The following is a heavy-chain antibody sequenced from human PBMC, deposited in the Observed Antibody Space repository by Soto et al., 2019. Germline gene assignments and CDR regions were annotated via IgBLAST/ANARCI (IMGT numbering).Heavy chain of an antibody. V-gene: IGHV1-69*12. J-gene: IGHJ6*02. CDR2: IIPIFGTV. Sequence: QVQLGQSGAEVKKPGSSVKVSCKASGGTFSSYAISWVRQAPGQGLEWMGGIIPIFGTVNYAQKFQGRVTITADGSTTTVHMELSSLRSEDRAVYYWARGRFYGAPSYYYYYNMDVWGQGTTVTVSS. CDR1: GGTFSSYA. CDR3: ARGRFYGAPSYYYYYNMDV. D-gene: IGHD4-17*01.